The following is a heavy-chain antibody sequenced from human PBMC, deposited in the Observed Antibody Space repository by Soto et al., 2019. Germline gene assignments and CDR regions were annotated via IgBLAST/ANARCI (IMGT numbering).Heavy chain of an antibody. V-gene: IGHV1-18*01. Sequence: ASGKVSCKASGYSFTSYGISWVRQAPGQGLEWMGWITTYNGKTNYTPKLQGRVTMTTDTSTSTAYMELRSLTSDDTAVYYCARSITILRGVTPDYWGQGTLVTVSS. CDR3: ARSITILRGVTPDY. J-gene: IGHJ4*02. CDR2: ITTYNGKT. CDR1: GYSFTSYG. D-gene: IGHD3-3*01.